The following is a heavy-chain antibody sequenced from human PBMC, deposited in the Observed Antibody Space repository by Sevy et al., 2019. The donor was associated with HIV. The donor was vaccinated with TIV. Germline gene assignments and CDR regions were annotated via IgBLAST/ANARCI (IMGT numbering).Heavy chain of an antibody. CDR2: ISFDGSNK. J-gene: IGHJ4*02. CDR1: GFSFSGYA. V-gene: IGHV3-30*18. CDR3: AKEGAYSYTTYFDY. D-gene: IGHD1-26*01. Sequence: GSLRLSCAASGFSFSGYAIHWVRQAPGKGLEWVAVISFDGSNKYYADSVKGRFTISRDNSKNKLFLQMNSLKAEDTAVYYCAKEGAYSYTTYFDYWGQGTVVTVSS.